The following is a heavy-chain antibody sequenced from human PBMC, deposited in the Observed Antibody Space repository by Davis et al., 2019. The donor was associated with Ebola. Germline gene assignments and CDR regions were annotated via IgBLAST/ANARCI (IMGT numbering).Heavy chain of an antibody. V-gene: IGHV1-8*01. CDR1: GYTFSSYD. CDR3: ARSRVGGGIVVVPAADPFDY. J-gene: IGHJ4*02. CDR2: MNPNSGNT. Sequence: ASVKVSCKASGYTFSSYDINWVRQATGQGLEWMGWMNPNSGNTGSAQKFQGRVTITADESTSTAYMELSSLRSEDTAVYYCARSRVGGGIVVVPAADPFDYWGQGTLVTVSS. D-gene: IGHD2-2*01.